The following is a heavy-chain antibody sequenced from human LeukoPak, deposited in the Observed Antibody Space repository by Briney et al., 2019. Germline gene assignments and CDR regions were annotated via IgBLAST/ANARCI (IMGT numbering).Heavy chain of an antibody. J-gene: IGHJ5*02. CDR3: AKDLYCSPLSCYRGLEP. Sequence: PGRSLRLSCVASGFTFEDYAMHRVRQVPGKGLEWVSGISWNSGSIGYADSVKGRFTISRDNAKNSLHLQMNSLRAEDTALYYCAKDLYCSPLSCYRGLEPWGQGTLVTVSS. CDR1: GFTFEDYA. D-gene: IGHD2-2*02. CDR2: ISWNSGSI. V-gene: IGHV3-9*01.